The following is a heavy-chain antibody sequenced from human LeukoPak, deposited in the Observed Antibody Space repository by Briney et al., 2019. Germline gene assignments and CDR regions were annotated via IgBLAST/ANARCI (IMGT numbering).Heavy chain of an antibody. Sequence: SETLSLTCTVSVGPISSNSHFWSWIRQPPGKGLEWIGEINHSGSTNYNPSLKSRVTISVDTSKNQFSLKLSSVTAADTAVYYCARHHGSVAGTLDYWGQGTLVTVSS. D-gene: IGHD6-19*01. CDR1: VGPISSNSHF. CDR2: INHSGST. J-gene: IGHJ4*02. CDR3: ARHHGSVAGTLDY. V-gene: IGHV4-39*01.